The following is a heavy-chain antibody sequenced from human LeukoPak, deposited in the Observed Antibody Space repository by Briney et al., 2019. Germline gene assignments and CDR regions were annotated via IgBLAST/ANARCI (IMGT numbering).Heavy chain of an antibody. CDR3: ARWDSSVGNAFDI. J-gene: IGHJ3*02. D-gene: IGHD3-22*01. Sequence: ASVRVSCKASGDTFIRSYMHWVRQAPGQGLEWMGIINPSGGDIRYAQKFQGRVTMTRDTPTSTVYLELRSLRSEDTAVYYCARWDSSVGNAFDIWGQGTMITISS. CDR1: GDTFIRSY. CDR2: INPSGGDI. V-gene: IGHV1-46*01.